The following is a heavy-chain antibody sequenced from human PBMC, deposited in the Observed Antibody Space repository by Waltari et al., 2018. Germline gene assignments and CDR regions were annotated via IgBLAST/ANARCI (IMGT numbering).Heavy chain of an antibody. CDR1: GDSLTAYW. CDR3: AKPWNNGWYYSGMDV. Sequence: EVQLVQSGAEVKKPGESLKISCQVSGDSLTAYWIAWVRRMPGKGREWMGILYRRYPATRYSPSSQGRVTISVDKSIDTAYLEWSSLKASDTGIYYCAKPWNNGWYYSGMDVWGQGTSVTVSS. V-gene: IGHV5-51*01. CDR2: LYRRYPAT. J-gene: IGHJ6*02. D-gene: IGHD6-19*01.